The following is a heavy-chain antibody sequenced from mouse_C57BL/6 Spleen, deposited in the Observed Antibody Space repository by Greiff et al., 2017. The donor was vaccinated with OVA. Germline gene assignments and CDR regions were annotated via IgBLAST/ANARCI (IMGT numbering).Heavy chain of an antibody. D-gene: IGHD1-2*01. J-gene: IGHJ2*01. CDR1: GYAFSSSW. CDR2: IYPGDGDT. V-gene: IGHV1-82*01. Sequence: VQGVESGPELVKPGASVKISCKASGYAFSSSWMNWVKQRPGKGLEWIGRIYPGDGDTNYNGKFKGKATLTADKSSSTAYMQLSSLTSEDSAVYFCARSFTGYYWGQGTTLTVSS. CDR3: ARSFTGYY.